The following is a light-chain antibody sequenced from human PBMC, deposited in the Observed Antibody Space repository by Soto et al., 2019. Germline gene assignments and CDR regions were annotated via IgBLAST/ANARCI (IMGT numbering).Light chain of an antibody. CDR1: QSVASRN. Sequence: EIVLTQSPGTLSLSPGERATLSCRASQSVASRNLAWYQQKSGQAPRLLIYGASSRAIHTPDRFSGSGSGTDFTLTISGLEPEDFAVYYCQQYYDWPITFGQGTRLEIK. CDR2: GAS. J-gene: IGKJ5*01. V-gene: IGKV3-20*01. CDR3: QQYYDWPIT.